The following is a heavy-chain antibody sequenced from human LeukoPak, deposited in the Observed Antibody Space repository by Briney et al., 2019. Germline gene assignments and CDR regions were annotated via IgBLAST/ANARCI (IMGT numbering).Heavy chain of an antibody. V-gene: IGHV1-8*01. Sequence: ASVKVSCKASGYTFTNFDINWVRHAPGQGLEWMGWINPNSGNTGYAQKFQGRVTMTMNTSITTAYMELSSLISEDTAVYYCARGPQWRGDSYYIDVWGRGTTVTVSS. J-gene: IGHJ6*03. CDR2: INPNSGNT. CDR3: ARGPQWRGDSYYIDV. CDR1: GYTFTNFD. D-gene: IGHD6-19*01.